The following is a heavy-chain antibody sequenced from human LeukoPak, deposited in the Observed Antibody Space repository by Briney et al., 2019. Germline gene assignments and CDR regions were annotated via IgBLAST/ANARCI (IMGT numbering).Heavy chain of an antibody. J-gene: IGHJ3*02. CDR3: ARVESDAFDI. V-gene: IGHV3-21*01. CDR1: GFTFSSYS. CDR2: ISSSSSYI. Sequence: GGSLRLSCAASGFTFSSYSMNWVRQAPGKGLEWGSSISSSSSYIYYADSVKGRFTISRDNAKNSLYLQMNSLRAEDTAVYYCARVESDAFDICGQGTMVTVSS.